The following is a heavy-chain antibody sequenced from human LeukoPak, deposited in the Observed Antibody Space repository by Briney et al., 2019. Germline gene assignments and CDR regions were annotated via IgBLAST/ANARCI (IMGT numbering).Heavy chain of an antibody. Sequence: GGSLRLSCAASGFTFSSYAMSWVRQAPGKGLEWVSSISGSGDYTYYADSVKGRFTISRDNSKNMLYLQMNSLRAEDTAIYYCAKVPSIATSIIISDYFDYWGQGTLVTVSS. V-gene: IGHV3-23*01. CDR3: AKVPSIATSIIISDYFDY. D-gene: IGHD2-2*01. CDR2: ISGSGDYT. J-gene: IGHJ4*02. CDR1: GFTFSSYA.